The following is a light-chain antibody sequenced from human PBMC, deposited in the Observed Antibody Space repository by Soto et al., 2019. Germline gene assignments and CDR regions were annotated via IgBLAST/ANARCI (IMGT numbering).Light chain of an antibody. CDR3: MQALQTGVT. Sequence: DIVMTQSPLSLPVTPGEPASISCRSSQSLLHSNGYNYLDWYLQKPGQSPQLLIYLGSNRASGVPDRFSGSGSDTDFTLQISRVEAEDVGVYYCMQALQTGVTFGPGTKVDIK. V-gene: IGKV2-28*01. J-gene: IGKJ3*01. CDR1: QSLLHSNGYNY. CDR2: LGS.